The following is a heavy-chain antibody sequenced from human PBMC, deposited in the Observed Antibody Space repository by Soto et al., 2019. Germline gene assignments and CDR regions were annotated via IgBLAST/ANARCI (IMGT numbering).Heavy chain of an antibody. V-gene: IGHV1-24*01. D-gene: IGHD3-10*01. Sequence: QVQLVQSGGEVKKPGASVKVSCKVSGYTLTELSMHWVRQAPGKGLERMGGFDPEDGETIYAQKFQGRVTMTEDKSTDTVHVGLSSLRSEDKAVYYCATRRPPVLLWFGEPIHPVDYWGQGTLVTVSS. J-gene: IGHJ4*02. CDR2: FDPEDGET. CDR1: GYTLTELS. CDR3: ATRRPPVLLWFGEPIHPVDY.